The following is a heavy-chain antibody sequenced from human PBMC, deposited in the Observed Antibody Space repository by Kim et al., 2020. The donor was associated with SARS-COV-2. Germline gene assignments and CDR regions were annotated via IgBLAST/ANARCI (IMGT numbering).Heavy chain of an antibody. D-gene: IGHD2-8*02. CDR2: ISSSSSYI. V-gene: IGHV3-21*01. J-gene: IGHJ4*02. CDR1: GFTFSSYS. Sequence: GGSLRLSCAASGFTFSSYSMNWVRQAPGKGLEWVSSISSSSSYIDYADSVKGRFTISRDNAKNSLYLQMNSLRAEDTAVYYCARVGYGGVYFDYWGQGTMVTVSS. CDR3: ARVGYGGVYFDY.